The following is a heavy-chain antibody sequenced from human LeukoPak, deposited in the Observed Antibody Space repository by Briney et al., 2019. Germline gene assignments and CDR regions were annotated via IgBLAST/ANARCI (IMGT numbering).Heavy chain of an antibody. Sequence: GRSLRLSCAASGFTFDDYATHWVRQAPVKGLEWVSGISWNSGSIGYADSVKGRFTISRDNAKNSLYLQMNSLRAEDTALYYCAKDDRIAAAGDRPNWFDPWGQGTLVTVSS. CDR3: AKDDRIAAAGDRPNWFDP. J-gene: IGHJ5*02. V-gene: IGHV3-9*01. CDR1: GFTFDDYA. CDR2: ISWNSGSI. D-gene: IGHD6-13*01.